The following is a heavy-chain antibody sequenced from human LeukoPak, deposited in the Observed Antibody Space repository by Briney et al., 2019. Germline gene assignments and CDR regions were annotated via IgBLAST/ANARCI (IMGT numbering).Heavy chain of an antibody. D-gene: IGHD3-3*01. Sequence: GGSLRLSCAASGFTFSSYWMSWVRQAPGKGLEWVSGISGSGGSTHYADSVKGRFTISRDNSKNTLYVQMISLRADDTAVYYCASGWNYFDYWGQGTLVTVSS. CDR2: ISGSGGST. CDR3: ASGWNYFDY. V-gene: IGHV3-23*01. CDR1: GFTFSSYW. J-gene: IGHJ4*02.